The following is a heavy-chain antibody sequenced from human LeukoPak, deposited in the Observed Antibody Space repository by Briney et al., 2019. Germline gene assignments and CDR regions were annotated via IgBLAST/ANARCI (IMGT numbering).Heavy chain of an antibody. V-gene: IGHV1-69*04. CDR3: ARDLPHYYGSGRLDY. D-gene: IGHD3-10*01. CDR1: GGTFSSYA. CDR2: IIPILGIA. J-gene: IGHJ4*02. Sequence: SVKVSCKASGGTFSSYAISWVQQAPGQGLEWMGRIIPILGIANYAQKFQGRVTITADKSTSTAYMELSSLRSEDTAVYYCARDLPHYYGSGRLDYWGQGTLVTVSS.